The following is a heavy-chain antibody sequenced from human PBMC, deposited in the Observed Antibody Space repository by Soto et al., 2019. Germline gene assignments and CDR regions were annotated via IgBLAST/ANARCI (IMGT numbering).Heavy chain of an antibody. CDR2: ISGSGGST. V-gene: IGHV3-23*01. CDR1: SFTISSYP. J-gene: IGHJ6*01. Sequence: GGPLTLYCATCSFTISSYPSSSARESPGKGLEWVSAISGSGGSTYYADSVKGRFTISRDNSNNTLYLQMNSLRAEDTAVYYCAKVNLLYYG. CDR3: AKVNLLYYG.